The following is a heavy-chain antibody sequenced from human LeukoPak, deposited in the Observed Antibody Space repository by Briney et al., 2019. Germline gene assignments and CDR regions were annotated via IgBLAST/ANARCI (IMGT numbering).Heavy chain of an antibody. Sequence: GVSVRLSCAVSRFIYNDYAVMWARHAPGKARVWGSGIRGSGNSTHYADSVKDRFTISRDNSKNALYLQMNSLRAEDTAVYYCAKDFYLGLVGESSGYFNSWGQGTLVTVSS. CDR3: AKDFYLGLVGESSGYFNS. CDR2: IRGSGNST. CDR1: RFIYNDYA. V-gene: IGHV3-23*01. J-gene: IGHJ4*02. D-gene: IGHD3-10*01.